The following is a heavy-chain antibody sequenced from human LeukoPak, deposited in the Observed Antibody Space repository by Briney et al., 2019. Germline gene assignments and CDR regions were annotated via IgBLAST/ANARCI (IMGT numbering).Heavy chain of an antibody. CDR3: ATEWVVTRYFDY. CDR2: IYYSGCT. Sequence: SETLSLTCTVSGGSISSSSYYWGWIRQPPGKGLEWIGSIYYSGCTYYNPSLKSRVTISVDTSKNQFSLKLSSVTAADTAVYYCATEWVVTRYFDYWGQGTLVTVSS. J-gene: IGHJ4*02. D-gene: IGHD4-23*01. CDR1: GGSISSSSYY. V-gene: IGHV4-39*07.